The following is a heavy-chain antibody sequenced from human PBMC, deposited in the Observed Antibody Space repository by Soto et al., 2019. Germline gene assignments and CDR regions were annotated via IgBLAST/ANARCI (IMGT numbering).Heavy chain of an antibody. V-gene: IGHV3-74*01. CDR2: IDTDGGGT. Sequence: EVQLVESGGGLVQPGGSLRVSCAASGFTLRSHRIHWVRQVPGKGLEWVSRIDTDGGGTSYADSVKGGFTISTDNAKNTVNLPMNGLRCEDTAVYYCATVFDLWGQGTLVTVSS. CDR3: ATVFDL. CDR1: GFTLRSHR. J-gene: IGHJ5*02.